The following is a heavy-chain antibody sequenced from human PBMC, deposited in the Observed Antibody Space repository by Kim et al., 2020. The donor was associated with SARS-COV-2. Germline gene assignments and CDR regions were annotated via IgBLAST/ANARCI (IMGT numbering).Heavy chain of an antibody. D-gene: IGHD3-10*01. Sequence: ASVKVSCKACGYMFTSYGFSWVRQAPGQGLDWLGWISARDGNTKYGQQVQGRVIMTTDTSTNTAYMELWSLRSDDTARHYCARGAYGCASFDYWGQGTLV. CDR3: ARGAYGCASFDY. V-gene: IGHV1-18*04. CDR1: GYMFTSYG. CDR2: ISARDGNT. J-gene: IGHJ4*02.